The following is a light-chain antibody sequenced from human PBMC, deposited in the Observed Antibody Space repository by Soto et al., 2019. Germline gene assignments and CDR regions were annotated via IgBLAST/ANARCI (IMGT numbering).Light chain of an antibody. V-gene: IGKV1-8*01. CDR3: QQSFSTPRFT. CDR1: QGISSY. J-gene: IGKJ3*01. CDR2: AAS. Sequence: AIRMTQSPSSLSASTGDRVTITCRASQGISSYLAWYQQKPGKAPKLLIYAASTLQSGVPSRFSGSGSGTDFTLTISCLQSEDFATYYCQQSFSTPRFTFGPGTRLDI.